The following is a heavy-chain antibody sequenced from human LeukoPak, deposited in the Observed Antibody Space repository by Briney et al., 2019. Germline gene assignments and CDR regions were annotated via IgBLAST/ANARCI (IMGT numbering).Heavy chain of an antibody. CDR2: ISDDGSDK. CDR1: EFTFSRYA. Sequence: GGSLRLSCAASEFTFSRYAMHWVRQAPGKGLEWVALISDDGSDKNYADSVRGRFTISRDNSKNTVYLQMSSLRHEDTAVYYCAREAIFGVVIGWFDPWGQGTLVTVSS. V-gene: IGHV3-30-3*01. CDR3: AREAIFGVVIGWFDP. J-gene: IGHJ5*02. D-gene: IGHD3-3*01.